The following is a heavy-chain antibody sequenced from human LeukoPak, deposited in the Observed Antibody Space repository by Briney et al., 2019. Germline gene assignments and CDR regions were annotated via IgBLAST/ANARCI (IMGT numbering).Heavy chain of an antibody. D-gene: IGHD1-14*01. CDR3: ARDFYGTTQFDP. Sequence: ASVKVSCKASGYTFTGYYMQWVRQAPGQGLEWMGWINPNSGGTNYAQKFQGRVTMTRDTSISTAYMELSSLRAEDTAVYYCARDFYGTTQFDPWGQGTLVTVSS. CDR1: GYTFTGYY. J-gene: IGHJ5*02. V-gene: IGHV1-2*02. CDR2: INPNSGGT.